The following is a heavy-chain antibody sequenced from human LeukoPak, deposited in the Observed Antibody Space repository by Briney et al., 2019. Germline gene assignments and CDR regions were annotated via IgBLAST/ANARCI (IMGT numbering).Heavy chain of an antibody. CDR3: ARGIAAAVPNWFDP. CDR1: GFTFSDYY. V-gene: IGHV3-11*01. D-gene: IGHD6-13*01. Sequence: GGSLRLSCAASGFTFSDYYMSWIRQAPGKGLEWVSYISSSGSTIYYADSVKGRFTISRDNAKNSLYLQMKSLRAEDTAVYYCARGIAAAVPNWFDPWGQGTLVTVSS. CDR2: ISSSGSTI. J-gene: IGHJ5*02.